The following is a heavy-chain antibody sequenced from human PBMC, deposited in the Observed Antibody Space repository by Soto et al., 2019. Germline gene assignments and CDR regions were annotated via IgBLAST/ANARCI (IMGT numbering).Heavy chain of an antibody. CDR2: IYYSGST. D-gene: IGHD4-17*01. V-gene: IGHV4-61*01. Sequence: QVQLQESGPGLVKPSETLSLTCTVSGGSVSSGSYYWSWIRQPPGKGLEWIGYIYYSGSTNYNPSLHSRVTVTVHTSRDPYPLKLSSATAADSAAYYGARDYGDDDYFDYWGQGTLIAVAS. CDR1: GGSVSSGSYY. CDR3: ARDYGDDDYFDY. J-gene: IGHJ4*02.